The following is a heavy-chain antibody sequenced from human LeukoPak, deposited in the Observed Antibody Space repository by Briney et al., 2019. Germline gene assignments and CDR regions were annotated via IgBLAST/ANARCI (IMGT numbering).Heavy chain of an antibody. D-gene: IGHD3-9*01. J-gene: IGHJ4*02. CDR2: ISSSSSSI. CDR1: GFTFSGYS. V-gene: IGHV3-21*01. CDR3: ARANPPAISFFDY. Sequence: PGGSLRLSCAASGFTFSGYSMNWVRQVPGKGLEWVSSISSSSSSIYYADSVKGRFTTSRDNAKNSLYLQMNSLRAEDTAVYYCARANPPAISFFDYWGQGTLVTVSS.